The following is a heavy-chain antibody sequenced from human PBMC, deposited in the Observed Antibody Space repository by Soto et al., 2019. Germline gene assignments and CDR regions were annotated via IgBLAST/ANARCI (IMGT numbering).Heavy chain of an antibody. V-gene: IGHV4-59*08. D-gene: IGHD3-10*01. CDR1: VGSISSYH. CDR3: ARTVRGVIPISIWASEGGFYYYMDV. Sequence: PSETLSLTCTVSVGSISSYHWSWIRQPPGKGLESIGYIYYSGSTNYNPSLKSRVAISIDTSKNQFSLRLSSVTAADTAVYYCARTVRGVIPISIWASEGGFYYYMDVWGKGTTVTVSS. CDR2: IYYSGST. J-gene: IGHJ6*03.